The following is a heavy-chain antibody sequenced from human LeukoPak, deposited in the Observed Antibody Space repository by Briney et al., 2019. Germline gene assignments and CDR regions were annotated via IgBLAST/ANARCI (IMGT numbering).Heavy chain of an antibody. D-gene: IGHD2-15*01. CDR1: GFTFSRCA. CDR2: ISDDGSNK. J-gene: IGHJ4*02. V-gene: IGHV3-30-3*01. Sequence: PGGSLGLSCATSGFTFSRCAMYWVRQAPGKGLEWVALISDDGSNKYYVDSVGRFTISRDNSKNTVYLQMNSLRVEDTAMYYCAREKCSGASCYSTVDYWGQGTLVTVSS. CDR3: AREKCSGASCYSTVDY.